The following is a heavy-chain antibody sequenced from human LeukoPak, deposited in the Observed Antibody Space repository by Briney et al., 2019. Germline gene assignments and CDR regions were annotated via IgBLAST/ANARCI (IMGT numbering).Heavy chain of an antibody. Sequence: GVSLRLSCAASGFIFSNDAMHWVRQAPGKGLEWVAFIWFDGSNKHYADSVKGRFTISRDNSEDTLYLQMNSLRAEDTAVYYCANLNAPYWGNFDYWGQGTLVTVSS. CDR1: GFIFSNDA. CDR2: IWFDGSNK. CDR3: ANLNAPYWGNFDY. J-gene: IGHJ4*02. D-gene: IGHD3-16*01. V-gene: IGHV3-30*02.